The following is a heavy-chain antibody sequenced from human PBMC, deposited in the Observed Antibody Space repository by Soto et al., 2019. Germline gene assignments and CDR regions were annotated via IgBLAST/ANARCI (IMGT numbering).Heavy chain of an antibody. V-gene: IGHV4-31*03. CDR3: ARDSGYGGNIDY. CDR1: GGSISSGGYY. CDR2: IYYSGST. J-gene: IGHJ4*02. Sequence: SETLSLTCTVSGGSISSGGYYWSWIRQHPGKGLEWIGYIYYSGSTYYNPSLKSRVTISVDTSKNQFSLKLISVTAADTAVYYCARDSGYGGNIDYWGQGTLVTVSS. D-gene: IGHD4-17*01.